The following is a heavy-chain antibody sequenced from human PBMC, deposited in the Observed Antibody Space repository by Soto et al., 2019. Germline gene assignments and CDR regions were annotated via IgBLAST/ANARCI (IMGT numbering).Heavy chain of an antibody. Sequence: PSETMSLTCAVSGGSINSSNWWSWVRQPPGKGLEWVGEIYHSGSTNYNPSLKSRVTISVDKSKNQFSLKLSSVTAADTAVYYCARDSPDYCTNGVCFGYWGQGTLVTVSS. D-gene: IGHD2-8*01. CDR3: ARDSPDYCTNGVCFGY. J-gene: IGHJ4*02. CDR1: GGSINSSNW. V-gene: IGHV4-4*02. CDR2: IYHSGST.